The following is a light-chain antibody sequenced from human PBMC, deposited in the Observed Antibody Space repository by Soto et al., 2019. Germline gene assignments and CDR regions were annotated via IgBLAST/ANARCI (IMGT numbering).Light chain of an antibody. Sequence: EIVLTQSPATLSLSPGERATLSCRASQSVSNFLAWYQHKPGQAPRLLIYASSNRATGIPDRFSGSGSDTEFTLTISSLQSGDVAVFYCQQYHMWPLTFGGGTKVDIK. CDR2: ASS. V-gene: IGKV3D-15*01. CDR3: QQYHMWPLT. J-gene: IGKJ4*01. CDR1: QSVSNF.